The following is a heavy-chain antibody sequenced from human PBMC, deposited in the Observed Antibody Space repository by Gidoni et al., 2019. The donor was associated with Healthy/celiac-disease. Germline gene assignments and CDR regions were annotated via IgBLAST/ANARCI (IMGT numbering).Heavy chain of an antibody. J-gene: IGHJ6*02. CDR3: ARVRPNYYYGMDV. CDR1: GGTFSSYA. CDR2: ISPIFGTA. V-gene: IGHV1-69*01. Sequence: QVQLVQSGAEVQMPGSSAKVSCKASGGTFSSYAISWVRQAPGQGLEWMGGISPIFGTANYAQKFQGRVTITADESTSTAYMELSSLRSEDTAVYYCARVRPNYYYGMDVWGQGTTVTVSS.